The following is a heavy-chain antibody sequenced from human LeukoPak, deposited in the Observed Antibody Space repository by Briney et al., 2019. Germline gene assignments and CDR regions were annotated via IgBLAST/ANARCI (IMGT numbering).Heavy chain of an antibody. CDR3: ATKGVVPAAMGNNWFDP. J-gene: IGHJ5*02. CDR2: ISYDGSNK. D-gene: IGHD2-2*01. V-gene: IGHV3-30*04. CDR1: GFIFSSYA. Sequence: GGSLRLSCAASGFIFSSYAMHWVRRAPGKGLEWVALISYDGSNKYYADSVKGRFTISRDNSKNTLYLQMNSLRAEDTAVYYCATKGVVPAAMGNNWFDPWGQGTLVTVSS.